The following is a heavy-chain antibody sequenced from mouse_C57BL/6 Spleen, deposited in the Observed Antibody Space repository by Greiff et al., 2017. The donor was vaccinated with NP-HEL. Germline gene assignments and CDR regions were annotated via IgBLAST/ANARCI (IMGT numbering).Heavy chain of an antibody. CDR3: ARQLRVKFDY. D-gene: IGHD3-2*02. Sequence: EVQLQQSGPELVKPGASVKISCKASGYSFTGYYMNWVKQSPEKSLEWIGEINPSTGGTTYNQKFKAKATLTVDKSTSTAYMQLKSLTSEDSAGDYCARQLRVKFDYWGQGTTLTVSS. V-gene: IGHV1-42*01. CDR2: INPSTGGT. CDR1: GYSFTGYY. J-gene: IGHJ2*01.